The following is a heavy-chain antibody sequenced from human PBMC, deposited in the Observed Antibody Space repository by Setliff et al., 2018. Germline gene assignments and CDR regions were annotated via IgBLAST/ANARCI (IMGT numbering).Heavy chain of an antibody. CDR3: ARSPSSGAYWNPRPFYSDY. CDR2: IYYSGTT. V-gene: IGHV4-59*08. D-gene: IGHD1-26*01. CDR1: GGSISSDY. Sequence: VSGGSISSDYWTWIRQPPGKGLEWIGYIYYSGTTNYNPSLKSRVSISPDTSKNHFSLKVNSVTAADTALYYCARSPSSGAYWNPRPFYSDYWGQGTLVTVSS. J-gene: IGHJ4*02.